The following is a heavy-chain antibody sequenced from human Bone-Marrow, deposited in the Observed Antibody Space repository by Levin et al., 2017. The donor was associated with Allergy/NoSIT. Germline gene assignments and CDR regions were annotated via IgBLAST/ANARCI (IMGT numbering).Heavy chain of an antibody. D-gene: IGHD6-13*01. V-gene: IGHV1-8*01. CDR3: ARGLVPPSGDFDY. CDR2: MNPNSGNT. J-gene: IGHJ4*02. Sequence: GESLKISCKASGYTFTSYDINWVRQATGQGLEWMGWMNPNSGNTGYAQKFQGRVTMTRNTSISTAYMELSSLRSEDTAVYYCARGLVPPSGDFDYWGQGTLVTVSS. CDR1: GYTFTSYD.